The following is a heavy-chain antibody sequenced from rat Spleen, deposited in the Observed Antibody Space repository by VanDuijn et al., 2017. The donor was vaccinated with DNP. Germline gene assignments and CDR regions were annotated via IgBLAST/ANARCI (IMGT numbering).Heavy chain of an antibody. V-gene: IGHV5-22*01. CDR3: ARGSTSIYWYFDF. D-gene: IGHD3-1*01. J-gene: IGHJ1*01. CDR2: SSPSGSRT. Sequence: EVQLVESGGGLVQPGRSLKLSCAASGFTFSNYYMAWVRQAPKQGLEWVAASSPSGSRTYYADSVKGRFTISRDDAKSGLYLQMNSLKSEDTATYYCARGSTSIYWYFDFWGPGTMVTVSS. CDR1: GFTFSNYY.